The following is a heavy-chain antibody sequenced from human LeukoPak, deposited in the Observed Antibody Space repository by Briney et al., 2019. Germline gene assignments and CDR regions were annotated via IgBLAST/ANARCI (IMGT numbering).Heavy chain of an antibody. Sequence: PGGSLRFSCAASGFTFSSYAMSWVRQAPGKGLEWVSAISGSGGSTYYADSVKGRFTISRDNSKNTLYLQMNSLRAEDTAVYYCAKDSSSSLYYYYGMDVWGQGTTVTVSS. V-gene: IGHV3-23*01. CDR3: AKDSSSSLYYYYGMDV. J-gene: IGHJ6*02. CDR1: GFTFSSYA. CDR2: ISGSGGST. D-gene: IGHD6-6*01.